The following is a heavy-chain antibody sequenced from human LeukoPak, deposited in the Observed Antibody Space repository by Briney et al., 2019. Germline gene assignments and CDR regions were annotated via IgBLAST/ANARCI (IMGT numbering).Heavy chain of an antibody. CDR2: IGTAGDT. CDR1: GFTSSSYD. Sequence: PGGSLRLSCAASGFTSSSYDMHWARQATGKGLEWVSAIGTAGDTYYPGSVKGRFTISRENAKNSLYLQMNSLRAGDTAVSYCARGHPGEDYFDYWGQGTLVTVSS. V-gene: IGHV3-13*01. CDR3: ARGHPGEDYFDY. J-gene: IGHJ4*02. D-gene: IGHD7-27*01.